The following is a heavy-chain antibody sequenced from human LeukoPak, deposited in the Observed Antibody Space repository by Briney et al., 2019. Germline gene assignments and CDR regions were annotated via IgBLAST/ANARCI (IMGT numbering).Heavy chain of an antibody. CDR2: ISSNGGNT. CDR3: ARRVGYYGSGKYFYYMDV. J-gene: IGHJ6*03. D-gene: IGHD3-10*01. V-gene: IGHV3-64*01. CDR1: GFIFSSYA. Sequence: GGSLRLSCATSGFIFSSYAMHWVRQAPGKGLEYVPAISSNGGNTNYANFVKGRFTISRDNSKNTLYLQMGSLRAEDMAVYYCARRVGYYGSGKYFYYMDVWGKGTTVTVSS.